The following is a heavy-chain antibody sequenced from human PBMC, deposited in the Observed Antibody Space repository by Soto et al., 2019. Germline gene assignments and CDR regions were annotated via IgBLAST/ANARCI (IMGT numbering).Heavy chain of an antibody. CDR1: GGSIGYNSYY. V-gene: IGHV4-39*02. CDR2: IFYTGTT. CDR3: ARLVVVAPVANA. D-gene: IGHD2-2*01. J-gene: IGHJ5*02. Sequence: SETLSLTCSVSGGSIGYNSYYWGWIRQPPGKGLEWVGGIFYTGTTYYIPSLKDRVTISVHTSKNSFSLNLTSLTAADTAVYFCARLVVVAPVANAWGQGTLVTVSS.